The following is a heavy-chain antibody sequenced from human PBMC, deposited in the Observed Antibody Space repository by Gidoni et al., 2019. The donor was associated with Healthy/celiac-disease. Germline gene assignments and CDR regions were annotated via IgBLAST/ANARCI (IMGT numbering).Heavy chain of an antibody. J-gene: IGHJ4*02. CDR3: ARVDEQPEDPSYFDY. CDR1: GFTFSSYS. D-gene: IGHD6-13*01. V-gene: IGHV3-21*01. Sequence: EVQLVESGGGLVKPGGSLRLSCAASGFTFSSYSMNWVRQAPGKGLEWVSSISSSSSYIYYADSVKGRFTISRDNAKNSLYLQMNSLRAEDTAVYYCARVDEQPEDPSYFDYWGQGTLVTVSS. CDR2: ISSSSSYI.